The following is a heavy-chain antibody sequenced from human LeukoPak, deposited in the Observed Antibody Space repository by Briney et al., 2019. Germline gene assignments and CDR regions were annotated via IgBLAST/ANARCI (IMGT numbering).Heavy chain of an antibody. J-gene: IGHJ4*02. CDR1: GGSFSGYY. D-gene: IGHD3-16*02. V-gene: IGHV4-34*01. CDR2: INHSGST. CDR3: ARGIYGYVWGSYRGGYYFDY. Sequence: SETLSLTCAVYGGSFSGYYWSWIRQPPGKGLEWIGEINHSGSTNYNPSLKSRVTISVDTSKNQFSLKLSSVTAADTAVYYCARGIYGYVWGSYRGGYYFDYWGQGTLVTVSS.